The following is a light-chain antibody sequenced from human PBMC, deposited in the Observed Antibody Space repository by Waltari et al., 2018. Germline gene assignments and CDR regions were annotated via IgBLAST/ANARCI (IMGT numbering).Light chain of an antibody. CDR2: DVS. CDR1: SSDVGGYNY. CDR3: SSYTSSSTFNWV. Sequence: QSALTQPASVSGSPGQSITISCTGPSSDVGGYNYFPWYQQPPGKAPKLMIYDVSKRPSGVSNRFSGSKSGNTASLTISGLQAEDEADYYCSSYTSSSTFNWVFGGGTKLTVL. J-gene: IGLJ3*02. V-gene: IGLV2-14*01.